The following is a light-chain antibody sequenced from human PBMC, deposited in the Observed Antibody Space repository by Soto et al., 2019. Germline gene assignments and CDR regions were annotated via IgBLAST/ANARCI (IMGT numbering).Light chain of an antibody. J-gene: IGKJ1*01. CDR2: AAS. V-gene: IGKV1-39*01. Sequence: DIQMTQSPSSLSASVGDRVTVTCRASQSISTYLNWYQQKPGKAPKVLIYAASALESGVPSRFSGSGSGTDFTLIITSLQPEDFATYFCQQSYSTPWTLRQGTKLGI. CDR3: QQSYSTPWT. CDR1: QSISTY.